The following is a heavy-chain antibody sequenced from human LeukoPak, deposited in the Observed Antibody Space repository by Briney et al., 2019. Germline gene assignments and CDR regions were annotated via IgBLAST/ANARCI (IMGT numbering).Heavy chain of an antibody. J-gene: IGHJ4*02. Sequence: GGSLRLSCAAPGFTFSDYWMTWVRQAPGRGLQWVATIKSDGSEKFYVDSVKGRFTISRDNSKNTLYLHMNSLRAEDTAIYYCAKFRGMIVASYFFDYWGQGALVTVSS. CDR3: AKFRGMIVASYFFDY. CDR2: IKSDGSEK. D-gene: IGHD3-22*01. CDR1: GFTFSDYW. V-gene: IGHV3-7*03.